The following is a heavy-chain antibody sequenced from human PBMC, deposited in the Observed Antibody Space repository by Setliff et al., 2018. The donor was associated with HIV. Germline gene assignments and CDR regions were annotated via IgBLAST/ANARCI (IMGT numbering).Heavy chain of an antibody. CDR2: ISAKNGDT. Sequence: ASVKVSCKASGYTFASYGISWVRQAPGQGLEWMGWISAKNGDTNCVQKLQGRVRMTTDTSTNTAYMELTGLRAEDTAVYYCTKDWAFSQYTYWGQGTLVTVSS. CDR1: GYTFASYG. J-gene: IGHJ4*02. D-gene: IGHD6-6*01. CDR3: TKDWAFSQYTY. V-gene: IGHV1-18*01.